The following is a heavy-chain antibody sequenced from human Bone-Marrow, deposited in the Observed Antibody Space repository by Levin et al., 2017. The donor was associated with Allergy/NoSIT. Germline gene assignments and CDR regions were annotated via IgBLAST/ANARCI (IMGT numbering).Heavy chain of an antibody. CDR2: INPNSGGT. J-gene: IGHJ6*02. CDR1: GYTFTGYY. V-gene: IGHV1-2*02. CDR3: ARDRGELLWFGEFPASPPLGDGMDV. Sequence: ASVKVSCKASGYTFTGYYMHWVRQAPGQGLEWMGWINPNSGGTNYAQKFQGRVTMTRDTSISTAYMELSRLRSDDTAVYYCARDRGELLWFGEFPASPPLGDGMDVWGQGTTVTVSS. D-gene: IGHD3-10*01.